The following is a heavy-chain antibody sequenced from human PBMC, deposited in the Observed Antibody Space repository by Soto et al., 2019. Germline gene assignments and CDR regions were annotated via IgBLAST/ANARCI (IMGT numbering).Heavy chain of an antibody. CDR2: YGGSGGSR. D-gene: IGHD3-10*01. CDR3: VKFRGRAYPYYYMDV. Sequence: DVQLLESGGGLVHWGGSLRLSCVTSGFTFSTYGMTWVRQAPGKGLEWGSYGGSGGSRYYAESVKGRFTISRDNSKNTQSLEMNSLRAEDTASYYCVKFRGRAYPYYYMDVWGKGTTVTVSS. V-gene: IGHV3-23*01. J-gene: IGHJ6*03. CDR1: GFTFSTYG.